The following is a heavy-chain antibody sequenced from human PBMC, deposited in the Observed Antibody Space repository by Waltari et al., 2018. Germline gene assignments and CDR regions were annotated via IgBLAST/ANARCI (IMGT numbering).Heavy chain of an antibody. V-gene: IGHV3-48*01. Sequence: ETQLVESGGGLVQPGGSLRLSCAASGFNFIGYSMNGVRQAPGKGLEWVSYISNTRSPIYYADSVKGRFTISRDNAKNSLYLQMNDLRAEDTAMYYCVGIVNVEFDAFDLWGQGTMVTVSS. CDR2: ISNTRSPI. J-gene: IGHJ3*01. CDR3: VGIVNVEFDAFDL. CDR1: GFNFIGYS. D-gene: IGHD1-26*01.